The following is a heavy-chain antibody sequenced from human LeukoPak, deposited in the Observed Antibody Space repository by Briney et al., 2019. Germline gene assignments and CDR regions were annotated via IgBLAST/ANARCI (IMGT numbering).Heavy chain of an antibody. D-gene: IGHD3-10*01. CDR1: GYTFTSYG. J-gene: IGHJ4*02. CDR2: ISAYNGNT. Sequence: ASVKVSCKDSGYTFTSYGISWVQQAPGQGLEWMGWISAYNGNTNYAQKLQGRVTMTTDTSTSTAYMEPRSLRSDDTAVYYCAREEGSGSYFGEGYWGQGTLVTVSS. CDR3: AREEGSGSYFGEGY. V-gene: IGHV1-18*01.